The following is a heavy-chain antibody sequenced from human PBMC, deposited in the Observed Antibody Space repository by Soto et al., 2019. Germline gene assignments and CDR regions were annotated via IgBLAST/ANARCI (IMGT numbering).Heavy chain of an antibody. J-gene: IGHJ4*02. Sequence: TLSLTCTVSGCSISSGDYYWSWIRQHPGKGLEWIGYIYYSGSTYYNPSLKSRVTISVDTSKNQFSLKPSSVTAADTAVYYCARGSGSYYNVWGQGTLVTVSS. CDR1: GCSISSGDYY. CDR3: ARGSGSYYNV. V-gene: IGHV4-31*03. CDR2: IYYSGST. D-gene: IGHD3-10*01.